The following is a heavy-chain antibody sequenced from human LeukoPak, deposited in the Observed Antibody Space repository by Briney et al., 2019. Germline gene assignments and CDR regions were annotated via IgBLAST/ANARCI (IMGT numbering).Heavy chain of an antibody. CDR1: GGSISSSSYY. Sequence: SETLSLTCTVSGGSISSSSYYWGWIRQPPGKGLEWIGSIYYSGSTYYNPSLKSRVTISVDTSKNQFSLKLSSVTAADTAVYYCAREVRSGDYVPEYFQHWGQGTLVTVSS. V-gene: IGHV4-39*07. D-gene: IGHD4-17*01. CDR3: AREVRSGDYVPEYFQH. CDR2: IYYSGST. J-gene: IGHJ1*01.